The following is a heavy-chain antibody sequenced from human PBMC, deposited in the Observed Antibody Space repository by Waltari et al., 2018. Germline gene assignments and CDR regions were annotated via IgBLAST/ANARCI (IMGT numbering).Heavy chain of an antibody. CDR1: GYSISSGYY. D-gene: IGHD3-10*01. J-gene: IGHJ4*02. CDR3: ARDGDYYGSGSYYY. Sequence: QVQLQESGPGLVKPSETLSLTCTVSGYSISSGYYWGWIRQPPGKGLEWIGSIYHSGRTYYNPSLKSRVTISVDTSKNQFSLKLSSVTAADTAVYYCARDGDYYGSGSYYYWGQGTLVTVSS. CDR2: IYHSGRT. V-gene: IGHV4-38-2*02.